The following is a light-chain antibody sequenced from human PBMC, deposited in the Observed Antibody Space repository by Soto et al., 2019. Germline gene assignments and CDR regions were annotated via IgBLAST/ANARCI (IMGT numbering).Light chain of an antibody. CDR2: AAS. Sequence: DIQMTQSPSSLSASLGDRVTITCRASQTISSYLYWYQQKPRNAPKLLIYAASCLQSGVPSRFSGSGSGTDFTLTISSLQPEDFATYYCQQSHGIPYTFGQGTKLEIK. V-gene: IGKV1-39*01. CDR3: QQSHGIPYT. CDR1: QTISSY. J-gene: IGKJ2*01.